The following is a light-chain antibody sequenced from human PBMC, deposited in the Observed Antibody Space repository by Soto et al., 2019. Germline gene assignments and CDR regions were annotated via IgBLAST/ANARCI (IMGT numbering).Light chain of an antibody. Sequence: EIVLTQSPGTLSLSPGERATLSCRASQSVSSISLGWYQQKPGQAPMLLIHGASIRATSIPDRFSGSGSGTDFTLTISRLEPEDFAVYYCQHYGSSPWTFGQGTKVEIK. J-gene: IGKJ1*01. CDR1: QSVSSIS. CDR3: QHYGSSPWT. V-gene: IGKV3-20*01. CDR2: GAS.